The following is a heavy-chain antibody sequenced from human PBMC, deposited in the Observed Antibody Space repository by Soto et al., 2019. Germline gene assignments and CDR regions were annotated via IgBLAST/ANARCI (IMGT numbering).Heavy chain of an antibody. CDR1: GYSFTSYW. J-gene: IGHJ6*02. CDR2: IYPGDSDT. Sequence: PGESLEISCKGSGYSFTSYWIGRVRQMPGKGLEWMGIIYPGDSDTRYSPSFQGQVTISADKSISTAYLQWSSLKASDTAMYYCARQKSLETVHGPYGMDVWGQGTTVTVSS. V-gene: IGHV5-51*01. CDR3: ARQKSLETVHGPYGMDV. D-gene: IGHD3-3*01.